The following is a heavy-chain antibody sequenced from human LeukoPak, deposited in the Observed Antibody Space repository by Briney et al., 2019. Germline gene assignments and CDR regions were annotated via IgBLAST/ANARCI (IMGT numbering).Heavy chain of an antibody. Sequence: RPGGSLRLSCAASGFTFSAYAMTWVRQAPGKGLEWVSGISGHGGSTFYANSVKGRFTISRDNSKNTLYLQMNSLRAEDTAVYYCAKEVEPRDNWGQGTLVTVSS. D-gene: IGHD1-26*01. J-gene: IGHJ4*02. V-gene: IGHV3-23*01. CDR1: GFTFSAYA. CDR3: AKEVEPRDN. CDR2: ISGHGGST.